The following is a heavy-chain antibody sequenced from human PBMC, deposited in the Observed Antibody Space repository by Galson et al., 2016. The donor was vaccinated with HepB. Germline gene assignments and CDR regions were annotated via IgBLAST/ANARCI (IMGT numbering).Heavy chain of an antibody. CDR1: GFTFSSYW. J-gene: IGHJ4*02. V-gene: IGHV3-74*01. Sequence: SLRLSCAASGFTFSSYWIHWVRQAPGKGLLWVSRINGDGSSTTYADSVKGRFTIFRDNAKNTVFLQMNSLRAEDTAVYYCATMKDEVSMVRGVVYSKGGIAYWGQGTLVTVSS. CDR2: INGDGSST. CDR3: ATMKDEVSMVRGVVYSKGGIAY. D-gene: IGHD3-10*01.